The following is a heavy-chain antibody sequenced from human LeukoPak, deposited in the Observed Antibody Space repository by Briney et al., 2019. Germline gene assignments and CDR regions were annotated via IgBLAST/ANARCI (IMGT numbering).Heavy chain of an antibody. V-gene: IGHV4-59*01. CDR1: GGSISSYY. Sequence: PSETLSLTCTVSGGSISSYYWSWIRQPPGKGLEWIGYIYYSGSTNYNPSLKSRVTISVDTSKNQFSLKLSYVTAADTAVYYCARDGGYCSGGSCYVGYYYYYMDVWGKGTTVTVSS. J-gene: IGHJ6*03. CDR3: ARDGGYCSGGSCYVGYYYYYMDV. D-gene: IGHD2-15*01. CDR2: IYYSGST.